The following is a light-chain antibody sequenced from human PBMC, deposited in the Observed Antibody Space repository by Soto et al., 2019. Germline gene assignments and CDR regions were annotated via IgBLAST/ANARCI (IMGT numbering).Light chain of an antibody. J-gene: IGKJ4*01. Sequence: DIQMTQSPSSLSASVGDRVTITCQASHDISNYLNWYHQKPGKAPELLIYDASNLETGVPSRFSGSGYGAHFTFTISSLQPEDIATYYCQQYDNLPLTFGGGTKVEIK. CDR3: QQYDNLPLT. CDR1: HDISNY. CDR2: DAS. V-gene: IGKV1-33*01.